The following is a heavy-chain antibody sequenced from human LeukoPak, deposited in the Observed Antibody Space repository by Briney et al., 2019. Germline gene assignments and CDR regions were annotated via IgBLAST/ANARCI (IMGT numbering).Heavy chain of an antibody. CDR3: ARKGHYYYYYYMDV. CDR1: GFTFSSYW. J-gene: IGHJ6*03. Sequence: GGSLRLSCAASGFTFSSYWMSWVRQAPGKGLEWVANIKQDGSEKYYVDSVKGRFTISRDNAKNSLYLQMNSLRVEDTAVYYCARKGHYYYYYYMDVWGKGTTVTVSS. CDR2: IKQDGSEK. D-gene: IGHD1-14*01. V-gene: IGHV3-7*01.